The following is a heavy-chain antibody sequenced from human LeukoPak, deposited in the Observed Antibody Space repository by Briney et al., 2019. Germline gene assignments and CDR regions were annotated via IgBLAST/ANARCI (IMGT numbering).Heavy chain of an antibody. CDR1: GYTFTSYA. Sequence: ASVTVSCKASGYTFTSYAIHWVRQAPGQRLEWMGWISAGNGNTKYSQNFQGRVTFISNTSATTAFMELSSLRSEDAAVYYCARDSGSGSNDYWGQGTLVTVSS. CDR3: ARDSGSGSNDY. CDR2: ISAGNGNT. J-gene: IGHJ4*02. D-gene: IGHD1-26*01. V-gene: IGHV1-3*01.